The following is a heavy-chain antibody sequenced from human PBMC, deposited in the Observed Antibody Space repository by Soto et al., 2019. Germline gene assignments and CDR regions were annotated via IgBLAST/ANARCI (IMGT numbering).Heavy chain of an antibody. CDR3: ARSYSSSSTGVSHDWFDP. Sequence: GGSLRLSCAASGFTFSSYSMNWVRQAPGKGLEWVSSISSSSSYIYYADSVKGRFTISRDNAKNSLYLQMNSLRAEDTAAYYCARSYSSSSTGVSHDWFDPWGQGTLVTVSS. CDR2: ISSSSSYI. V-gene: IGHV3-21*01. J-gene: IGHJ5*02. CDR1: GFTFSSYS. D-gene: IGHD6-6*01.